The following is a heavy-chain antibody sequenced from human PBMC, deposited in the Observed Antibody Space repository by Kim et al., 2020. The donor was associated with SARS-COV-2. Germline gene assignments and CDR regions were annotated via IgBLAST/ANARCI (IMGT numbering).Heavy chain of an antibody. CDR2: IYDSGTT. CDR3: AGEVTYFWAGTSLFDY. CDR1: GASISSHY. J-gene: IGHJ4*02. Sequence: SETLSLTCTVSGASISSHYWSWIRQPPGKGLEWIGYIYDSGTTKANPSLKSRVPISADTSKNQFSLKLSSVTAADTAVYYWAGEVTYFWAGTSLFDYWGQGNLVTVSS. D-gene: IGHD6-19*01. V-gene: IGHV4-59*11.